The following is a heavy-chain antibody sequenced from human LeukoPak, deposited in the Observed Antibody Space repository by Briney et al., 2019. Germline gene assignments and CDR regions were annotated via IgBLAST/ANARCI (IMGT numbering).Heavy chain of an antibody. CDR3: ARDRDYDSSGSFDY. V-gene: IGHV1-18*01. D-gene: IGHD3-22*01. Sequence: ASAKVSCKASGGTFSSYAISWVRQAPGQGLEWMGWISAYNGNTNYAQKLQGRVTMTTDTSTSAAYMELRSLRSDDTAVYYCARDRDYDSSGSFDYWGQGTLVTVSS. CDR2: ISAYNGNT. J-gene: IGHJ4*02. CDR1: GGTFSSYA.